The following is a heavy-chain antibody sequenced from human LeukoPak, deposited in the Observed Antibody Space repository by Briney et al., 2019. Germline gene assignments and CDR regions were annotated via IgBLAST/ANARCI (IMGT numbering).Heavy chain of an antibody. CDR3: ARDALGDDYVWGSEKYYYYGMDV. D-gene: IGHD3-16*01. Sequence: AASVKVSCKASGYTFTGYYMHWVRQAPGQGLEWMGIINPSGGSTSYAQKFQGRVTMTRDTSTSTVYMELSSLRSEDTAVYYCARDALGDDYVWGSEKYYYYGMDVWGQGTTVTVSS. CDR1: GYTFTGYY. J-gene: IGHJ6*02. CDR2: INPSGGST. V-gene: IGHV1-46*01.